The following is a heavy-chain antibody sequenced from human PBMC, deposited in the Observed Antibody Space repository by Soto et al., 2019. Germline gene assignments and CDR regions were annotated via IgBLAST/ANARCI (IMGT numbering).Heavy chain of an antibody. D-gene: IGHD3-10*02. Sequence: PGGSLRLSCAASGFTFTNHAMSWVRQAPGKGLEWVSAISGSGGGTYYAYSVKGRFTISRDNYDNTMYLQMNSLTAEDTAVYFCARWGGMSGEFTLYLDHWGQGTLVSVSS. CDR2: ISGSGGGT. J-gene: IGHJ4*02. CDR1: GFTFTNHA. CDR3: ARWGGMSGEFTLYLDH. V-gene: IGHV3-23*01.